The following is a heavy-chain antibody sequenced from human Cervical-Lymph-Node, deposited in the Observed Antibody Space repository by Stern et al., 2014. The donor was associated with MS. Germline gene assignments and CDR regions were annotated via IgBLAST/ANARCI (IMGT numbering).Heavy chain of an antibody. CDR3: ARIYGD. D-gene: IGHD2-21*01. J-gene: IGHJ4*02. V-gene: IGHV3-21*01. CDR1: GFTFSTYT. Sequence: EMQLVESGGGLVKPGGSLRLSCAASGFTFSTYTMNWVRQAPGKGLEWVSSISSTSNHIYYADSVKGRFTISRDNAKNSLYLQMNSLRAEDTALYHCARIYGDWGPGTLVTVSS. CDR2: ISSTSNHI.